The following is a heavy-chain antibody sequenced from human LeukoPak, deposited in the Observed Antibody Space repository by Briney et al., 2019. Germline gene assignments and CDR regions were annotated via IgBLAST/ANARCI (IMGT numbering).Heavy chain of an antibody. CDR3: TTTVIY. D-gene: IGHD3-22*01. V-gene: IGHV3-7*03. CDR2: MKQDGREK. CDR1: GFTFTNYW. Sequence: GGSLRLSCVASGFTFTNYWMTWVRQAPGKGLEWVANMKQDGREKYYVDSVKGRFTISRDNAKNSLYLQMNSLRAEDTAVYYCTTTVIYWGQGTLVTVSS. J-gene: IGHJ4*02.